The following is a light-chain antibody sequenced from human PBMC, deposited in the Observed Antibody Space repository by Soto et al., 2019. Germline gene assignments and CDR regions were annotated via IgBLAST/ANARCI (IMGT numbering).Light chain of an antibody. J-gene: IGKJ4*01. CDR1: QSVNYN. CDR2: SAS. Sequence: EVVSTQSPGTLSLSPGERATLSCRASQSVNYNLAWYQQKPGQAPRLLIYSASTRATGTPARFSGSGSGTEFTLTISRLQSEDFAVYYCQQYNNWPPLTFGGGTKVDI. CDR3: QQYNNWPPLT. V-gene: IGKV3D-15*01.